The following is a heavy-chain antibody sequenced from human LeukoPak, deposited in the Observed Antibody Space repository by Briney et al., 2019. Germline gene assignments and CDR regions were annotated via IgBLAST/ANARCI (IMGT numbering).Heavy chain of an antibody. D-gene: IGHD3-22*01. J-gene: IGHJ1*01. CDR3: ARVPKYYYDSSGYYYFQH. Sequence: PSETLSLTCAVYGGSFSGYYWSWIRQPPGKGLEWIGEINHSGSTNYNPSLKSRVTISVDTSKNQFSLKLSSVTAADTAVYYCARVPKYYYDSSGYYYFQHWGQGTLVTVSS. V-gene: IGHV4-34*01. CDR1: GGSFSGYY. CDR2: INHSGST.